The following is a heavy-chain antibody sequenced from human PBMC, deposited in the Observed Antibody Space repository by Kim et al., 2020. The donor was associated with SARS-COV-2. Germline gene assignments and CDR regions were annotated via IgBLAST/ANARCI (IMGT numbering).Heavy chain of an antibody. V-gene: IGHV4-31*02. Sequence: TYYNPSLKSRVTISVDTSKNQFSLKLSSVTAADTAVYYCARGPSRNGMDVWGQGTTVTVSS. CDR2: T. J-gene: IGHJ6*02. CDR3: ARGPSRNGMDV.